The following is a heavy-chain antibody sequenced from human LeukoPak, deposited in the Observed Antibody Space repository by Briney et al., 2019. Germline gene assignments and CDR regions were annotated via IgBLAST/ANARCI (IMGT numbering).Heavy chain of an antibody. J-gene: IGHJ4*02. V-gene: IGHV1-69*13. CDR2: IIPIFGTA. D-gene: IGHD6-13*01. CDR1: GGTFGSYA. Sequence: SVKVSCKASGGTFGSYAISWVRQAPGQGLEWMGGIIPIFGTANYAQKFQGRVTITADESTSTAYMELSSLRSEDTAVYYCASLVVPAGDAYSSSWYAFGGIDYWGQGTLVTVSS. CDR3: ASLVVPAGDAYSSSWYAFGGIDY.